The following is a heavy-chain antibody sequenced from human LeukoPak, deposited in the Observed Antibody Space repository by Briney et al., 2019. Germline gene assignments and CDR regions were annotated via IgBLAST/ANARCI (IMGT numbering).Heavy chain of an antibody. CDR3: AGGYSSGWCRKGAFDI. J-gene: IGHJ3*02. D-gene: IGHD6-19*01. CDR2: ISSSSSYI. Sequence: GGSLRLSFAASGFTFSSYSMNWVRQAPGKGLEWVSSISSSSSYIYYADSVKGRFTISRDNAKNSLYLQMNSLRAEDTAVYYCAGGYSSGWCRKGAFDIWGQGTMVTVSS. V-gene: IGHV3-21*01. CDR1: GFTFSSYS.